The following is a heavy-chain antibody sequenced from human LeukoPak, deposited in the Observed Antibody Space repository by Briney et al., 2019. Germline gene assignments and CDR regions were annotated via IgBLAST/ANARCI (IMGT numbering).Heavy chain of an antibody. V-gene: IGHV1-18*01. CDR1: GYRFTSYG. J-gene: IGHJ4*02. Sequence: GASVKVSCKTSGYRFTSYGISWVRQAPGQGLEWMGWVSTYNDKKDYAQKFQGRVIMTTDTSTSTAYMELRSLRSDDTAVYYCARPQTKVRTFDYFDYWGQGTLVTVSS. CDR3: ARPQTKVRTFDYFDY. D-gene: IGHD1/OR15-1a*01. CDR2: VSTYNDKK.